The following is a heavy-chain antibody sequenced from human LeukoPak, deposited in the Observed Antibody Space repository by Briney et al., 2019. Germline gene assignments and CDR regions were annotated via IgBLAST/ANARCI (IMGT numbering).Heavy chain of an antibody. Sequence: SSQTLSLTCTVSGGSIRGYYWSWIRQPPGKGLEWIGFVYYSGSTSYNPSLRSRVTISVDTSKNQFSLKLSSVTAADTAVYFCARDGSSSWNNWFDSWGQGTLVTVSS. CDR2: VYYSGST. J-gene: IGHJ5*01. CDR1: GGSIRGYY. CDR3: ARDGSSSWNNWFDS. D-gene: IGHD2-2*01. V-gene: IGHV4-59*01.